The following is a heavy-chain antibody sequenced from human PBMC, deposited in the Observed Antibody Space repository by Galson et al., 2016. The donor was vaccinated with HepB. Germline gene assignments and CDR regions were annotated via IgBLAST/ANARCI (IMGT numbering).Heavy chain of an antibody. V-gene: IGHV1-69*01. CDR3: ARDRDGHNFFFDY. D-gene: IGHD5-24*01. CDR2: NIPLFGTT. CDR1: GGTFRSYA. Sequence: VSCKASGGTFRSYAISWVRQAPGQGLEWMGGNIPLFGTTNSAQKFQGRVTFTADESTNTAYMELSSLRSEDTAVYFCARDRDGHNFFFDYWGQGTLVTVSS. J-gene: IGHJ4*02.